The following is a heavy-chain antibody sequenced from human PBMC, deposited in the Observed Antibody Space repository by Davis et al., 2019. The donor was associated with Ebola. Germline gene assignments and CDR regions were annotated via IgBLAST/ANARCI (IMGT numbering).Heavy chain of an antibody. CDR3: AKGRDFWSGYRGPDY. J-gene: IGHJ4*02. V-gene: IGHV3-7*03. CDR2: IKQDGSEK. Sequence: GGSLRLSCAASGFTFSSYWMSWVRQAPGKGLEWVANIKQDGSEKYYVDSVKGRFTISRDNAKNSLYLQMNNLRAEDTAVYYCAKGRDFWSGYRGPDYWGQGTLVTVSS. D-gene: IGHD3-3*01. CDR1: GFTFSSYW.